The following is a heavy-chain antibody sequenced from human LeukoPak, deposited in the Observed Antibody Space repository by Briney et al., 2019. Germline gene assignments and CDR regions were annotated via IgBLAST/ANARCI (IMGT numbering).Heavy chain of an antibody. CDR3: ARRKEVQTTFDY. Sequence: GGSLRLSCAASGFVFSNSWMGWVRLAPGKGLEWVANIKEDGSETYYVDSVKGRFTISRDNAKNSLDLQMNSLRDEDTAVYYCARRKEVQTTFDYWGQGALVTVSS. CDR2: IKEDGSET. J-gene: IGHJ4*02. D-gene: IGHD4/OR15-4a*01. V-gene: IGHV3-7*01. CDR1: GFVFSNSW.